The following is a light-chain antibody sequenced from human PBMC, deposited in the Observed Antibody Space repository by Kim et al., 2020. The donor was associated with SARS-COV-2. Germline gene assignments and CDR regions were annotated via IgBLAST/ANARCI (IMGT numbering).Light chain of an antibody. J-gene: IGLJ2*01. CDR2: RDS. Sequence: VERGQTARITCGGNNIGSKNVHWYQQKPGQAPVLVIYRDSNRPSGIPERFSGSNSGNTATLTISRAQAGDEADYYCQVWDSSTAVFGGGTQLTVL. CDR3: QVWDSSTAV. CDR1: NIGSKN. V-gene: IGLV3-9*01.